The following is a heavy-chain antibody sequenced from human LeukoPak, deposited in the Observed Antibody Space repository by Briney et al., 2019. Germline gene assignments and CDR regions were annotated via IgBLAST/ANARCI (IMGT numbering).Heavy chain of an antibody. V-gene: IGHV3-30-3*01. D-gene: IGHD5-18*01. Sequence: PGRSLRLSCAASGFDFSSYAIHWVRQAPGKGLEWVAVISSDGSMQDYADSVRGRFTVSRDNSKNTLYLQMSSLRPEDTSQYYCARGNLYTAATIEDYRGRGTLVTVSS. CDR2: ISSDGSMQ. CDR3: ARGNLYTAATIEDY. J-gene: IGHJ4*02. CDR1: GFDFSSYA.